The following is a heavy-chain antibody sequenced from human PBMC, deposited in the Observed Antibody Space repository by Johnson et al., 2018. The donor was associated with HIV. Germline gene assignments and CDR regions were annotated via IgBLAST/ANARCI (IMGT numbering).Heavy chain of an antibody. V-gene: IGHV3-30*04. CDR3: ARSVGYCSGGSCYANAFDI. Sequence: QVQLVESGGGVVQPGRSLRLSCAASGFTFSSYAMHWVRQAPGKGLEWVAVISYDGNNKYYADSVKGRFTISRDNSKNTLYLQVNSLRPEDTAVYFCARSVGYCSGGSCYANAFDIWGQGTMVTVSS. D-gene: IGHD2-15*01. J-gene: IGHJ3*02. CDR1: GFTFSSYA. CDR2: ISYDGNNK.